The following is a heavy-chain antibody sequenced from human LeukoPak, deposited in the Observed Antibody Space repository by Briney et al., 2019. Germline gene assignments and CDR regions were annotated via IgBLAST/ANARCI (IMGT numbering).Heavy chain of an antibody. CDR3: ARGGGPPGNWFDP. J-gene: IGHJ5*02. CDR2: INHSGST. CDR1: GGSFSGYY. D-gene: IGHD3-10*01. Sequence: PSETLSVTCAVYGGSFSGYYWSWIRQPQGKGLEWIGEINHSGSTNYNPSLKSRVTISVDTSKNQFSLKLSPVTAADTAVYYCARGGGPPGNWFDPWGQGTLVTVSS. V-gene: IGHV4-34*01.